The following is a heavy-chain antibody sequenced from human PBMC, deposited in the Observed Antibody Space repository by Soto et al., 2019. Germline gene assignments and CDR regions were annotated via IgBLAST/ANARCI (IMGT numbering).Heavy chain of an antibody. CDR3: ARDSSGKSSYYYYGMDV. V-gene: IGHV3-30*04. D-gene: IGHD3-22*01. Sequence: QVRLEESGGGVVQPGRSLRLSCEGSGFIFNNYAMHWVRQAPGKGLEWVAVISYDGYNQYYAVSVKGRFTISRDNSKNTLYLQMNSLRGEDTAMYYCARDSSGKSSYYYYGMDVGGQGTTVTVSS. CDR2: ISYDGYNQ. CDR1: GFIFNNYA. J-gene: IGHJ6*02.